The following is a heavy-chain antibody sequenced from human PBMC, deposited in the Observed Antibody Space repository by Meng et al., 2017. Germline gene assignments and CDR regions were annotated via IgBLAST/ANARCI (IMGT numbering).Heavy chain of an antibody. CDR2: MSSSGNYI. CDR1: GFSFSSHS. D-gene: IGHD6-13*01. CDR3: ARERYSTSWFDYYNYGMDV. Sequence: GESLKISCAASGFSFSSHSMNWVRQAPGKGLEWVSLMSSSGNYIYYADSVKGRFTISRDNAKHSLHLQMNSLRVEDTAVYYCARERYSTSWFDYYNYGMDVWGQGTMVTVSS. J-gene: IGHJ6*02. V-gene: IGHV3-21*01.